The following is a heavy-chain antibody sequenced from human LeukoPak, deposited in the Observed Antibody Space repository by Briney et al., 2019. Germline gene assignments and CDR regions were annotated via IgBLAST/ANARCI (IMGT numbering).Heavy chain of an antibody. D-gene: IGHD2-2*03. CDR3: AKSGKILGY. Sequence: GGSLRLSCVGSGYIFNDFEMNWVRQAPGKGLEWVAYISATGSNIYYLDSVKGRFTISRDNAKNSLYLQMNSLRPEDTAAYYCAKSGKILGYWGQGTLLTVAS. J-gene: IGHJ4*02. CDR2: ISATGSNI. V-gene: IGHV3-48*03. CDR1: GYIFNDFE.